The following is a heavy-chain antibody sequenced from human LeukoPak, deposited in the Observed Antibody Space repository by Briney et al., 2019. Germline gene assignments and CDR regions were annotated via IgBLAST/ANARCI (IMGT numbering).Heavy chain of an antibody. CDR3: ARGHFYYYGSGSWDY. J-gene: IGHJ4*02. Sequence: KPSETLSLTCAVYGGSFSGYYWSWIRQPPGKGLEWIGEINHSGSTNYNPSLKSRVTISVDTPKNQFSLKLSSVTAADTAVYYCARGHFYYYGSGSWDYWGQGTLVTVSS. D-gene: IGHD3-10*01. CDR2: INHSGST. V-gene: IGHV4-34*01. CDR1: GGSFSGYY.